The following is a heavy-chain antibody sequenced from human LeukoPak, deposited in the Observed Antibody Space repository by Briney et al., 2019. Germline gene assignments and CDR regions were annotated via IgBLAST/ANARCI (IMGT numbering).Heavy chain of an antibody. CDR3: AAGTSGRPEYFQH. Sequence: ASVKVSCKASGGTFSSYAISWVRQAPGQRLEWIGWIVVGSGNRNYAQKFQERVSITRDMSTGTAYMELSSLRSEDTAVYFCAAGTSGRPEYFQHWGQGTLVTVSS. CDR2: IVVGSGNR. D-gene: IGHD1-14*01. CDR1: GGTFSSYA. V-gene: IGHV1-58*02. J-gene: IGHJ1*01.